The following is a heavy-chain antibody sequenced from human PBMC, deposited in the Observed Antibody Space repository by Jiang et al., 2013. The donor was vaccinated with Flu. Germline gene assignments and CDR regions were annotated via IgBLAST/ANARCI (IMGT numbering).Heavy chain of an antibody. V-gene: IGHV3-21*01. Sequence: VQLVESGGGLVKPGGSLRLSCAASGFTFSSYSMNWVRQAPGKGLEWVSSISSSSSYIYYADSVKGRFTISRDNAKNSLYLQMNSLRAEDTAVYYCAREGSDFWSGRPLDYWGQGPWSPSPQ. CDR2: ISSSSSYI. CDR1: GFTFSSYS. CDR3: AREGSDFWSGRPLDY. J-gene: IGHJ4*02. D-gene: IGHD3-3*01.